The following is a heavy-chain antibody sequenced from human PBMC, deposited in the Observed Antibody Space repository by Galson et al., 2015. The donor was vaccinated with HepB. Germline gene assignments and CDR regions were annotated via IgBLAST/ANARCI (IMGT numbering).Heavy chain of an antibody. Sequence: SLRLSCAASGFTFSSYAMHWVRQAPGKGLEWVAVISYDGSNKYYADSVKGRFTISRDNSKNTLYLQMNSLRAEDTAVYYCARDYYGSGSYYFIPDVWGKGTTVTVSS. CDR1: GFTFSSYA. D-gene: IGHD3-10*01. V-gene: IGHV3-30-3*01. CDR2: ISYDGSNK. CDR3: ARDYYGSGSYYFIPDV. J-gene: IGHJ6*04.